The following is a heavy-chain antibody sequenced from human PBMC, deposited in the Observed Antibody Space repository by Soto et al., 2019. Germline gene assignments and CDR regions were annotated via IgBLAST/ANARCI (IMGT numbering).Heavy chain of an antibody. CDR1: GYTFTSYY. D-gene: IGHD4-17*01. V-gene: IGHV1-46*01. J-gene: IGHJ5*02. CDR2: INPSGGST. CDR3: ARGGPTLDYGHNNWFDP. Sequence: ASVKVSCKACGYTFTSYYMHWVRQAPGQGLEWMGIINPSGGSTSYAQKFQGRVTMTRDTSTSTVYMELSSLRSEDTAVYYCARGGPTLDYGHNNWFDPWGQRPLVTVS.